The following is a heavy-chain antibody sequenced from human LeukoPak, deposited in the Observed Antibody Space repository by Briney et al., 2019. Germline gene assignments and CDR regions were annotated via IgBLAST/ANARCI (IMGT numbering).Heavy chain of an antibody. CDR3: AKLKDIDLGWGIDI. CDR1: GFTFSNYA. J-gene: IGHJ6*02. V-gene: IGHV3-23*01. D-gene: IGHD2-15*01. Sequence: GGSLRLSCAASGFTFSNYAMRWVRQAPGKGLEWVSAMSAGGSSTYYADSVKGRFTISRDNSKNTLYVKMNSLRAEDTAIYYCAKLKDIDLGWGIDIWGQGTTVTVS. CDR2: MSAGGSST.